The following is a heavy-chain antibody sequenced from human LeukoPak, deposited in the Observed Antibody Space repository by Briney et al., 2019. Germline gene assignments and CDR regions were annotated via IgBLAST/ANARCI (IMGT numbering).Heavy chain of an antibody. CDR3: AKDSSAYYYARGFDY. CDR2: ISGSGGST. Sequence: GGSLRLSCTASGVTFSSSAMSWVRQPPGKGLEWVSAISGSGGSTYYADSVKGRFTISRDNSKNTLFLQMNSLRADDTAVYYCAKDSSAYYYARGFDYWGQGILVTVSS. V-gene: IGHV3-23*01. J-gene: IGHJ4*02. D-gene: IGHD3-22*01. CDR1: GVTFSSSA.